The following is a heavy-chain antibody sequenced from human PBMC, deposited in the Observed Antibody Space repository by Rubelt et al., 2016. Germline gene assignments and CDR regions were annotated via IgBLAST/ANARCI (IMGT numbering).Heavy chain of an antibody. J-gene: IGHJ5*02. CDR2: ISGSGGST. CDR3: AKDFSTSVAADWFDP. CDR1: GFTFSSYA. V-gene: IGHV3-23*04. D-gene: IGHD6-19*01. Sequence: EVQLVESGGGLVQPGGSLRLSCAASGFTFSSYAMSWVRQAPGKGLEWVSAISGSGGSTYYADSVKRRFSISRDTSKNTLYLEMNSLRAEDTAVYYCAKDFSTSVAADWFDPWGQGSLVTVSS.